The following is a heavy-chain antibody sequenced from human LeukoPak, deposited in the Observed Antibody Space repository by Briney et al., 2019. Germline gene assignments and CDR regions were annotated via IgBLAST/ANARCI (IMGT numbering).Heavy chain of an antibody. CDR3: ARDSARTAAAGIDY. CDR2: IKQDGSEK. V-gene: IGHV3-7*01. Sequence: GGSLRLSCAASGFTFSSYWMSWVRQAPGKGLEWVANIKQDGSEKYYVDSVKGRFTISRDNAKNSLYLQMNSLRAEDTAVYYCARDSARTAAAGIDYWGQGTLVTVSS. J-gene: IGHJ4*02. D-gene: IGHD6-13*01. CDR1: GFTFSSYW.